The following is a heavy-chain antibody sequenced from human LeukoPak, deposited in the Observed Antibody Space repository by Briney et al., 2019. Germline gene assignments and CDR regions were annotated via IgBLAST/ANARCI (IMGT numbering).Heavy chain of an antibody. D-gene: IGHD1-7*01. CDR1: GGSISSYY. CDR2: IYTSGST. J-gene: IGHJ2*01. CDR3: ARHTPSITGTTFDWYFDL. V-gene: IGHV4-4*07. Sequence: SETLSLTCTVSGGSISSYYWSWIRQPAGKGLEWIGRIYTSGSTNYNPSLKSRVTMSVDTSKNQFSLKLSSGTAADTAVYYCARHTPSITGTTFDWYFDLWGRGTLVTVSS.